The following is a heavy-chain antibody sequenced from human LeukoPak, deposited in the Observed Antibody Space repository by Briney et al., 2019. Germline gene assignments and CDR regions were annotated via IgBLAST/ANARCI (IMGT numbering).Heavy chain of an antibody. CDR1: GFSLSTSGVG. J-gene: IGHJ4*02. D-gene: IGHD5-18*01. CDR3: AHGGYSYDKRTFDY. CDR2: IYWDDDK. Sequence: SGPTLVKPTQTLTLTFTFSGFSLSTSGVGVGWIRQPPGKALEWLALIYWDDDKRYSPSLKSRLTITKDTSKNQVVLTMTNMDPVDTATYYCAHGGYSYDKRTFDYWGQGTLVTVSS. V-gene: IGHV2-5*02.